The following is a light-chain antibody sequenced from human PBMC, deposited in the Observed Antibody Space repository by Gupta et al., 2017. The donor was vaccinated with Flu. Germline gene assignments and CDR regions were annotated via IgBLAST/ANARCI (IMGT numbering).Light chain of an antibody. Sequence: DIQMTQSPSSLSASVGDRVTITCRASQSISSYLNWYQQKPGKAPKLLIYAASSLQSGVPSRFSGSGSGTDFTLTISRLQPEDFATYYCLQSDSTARTFGQGTRLEIK. CDR3: LQSDSTART. J-gene: IGKJ1*01. V-gene: IGKV1-39*01. CDR2: AAS. CDR1: QSISSY.